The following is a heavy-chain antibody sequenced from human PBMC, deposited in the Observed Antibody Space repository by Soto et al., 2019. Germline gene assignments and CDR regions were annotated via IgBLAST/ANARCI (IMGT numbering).Heavy chain of an antibody. CDR3: ARHSNRNYGLYYFDY. J-gene: IGHJ4*02. D-gene: IGHD4-4*01. Sequence: SETPSPTSTVSGRTLCSYYLGLVRQYPGKGLEWIGFIYYSGSTKYKPSLKSRVTISVDTSKNQFSLKVSSATAADTAVYYCARHSNRNYGLYYFDYWGLGALVTVSS. V-gene: IGHV4-59*08. CDR2: IYYSGST. CDR1: GRTLCSYY.